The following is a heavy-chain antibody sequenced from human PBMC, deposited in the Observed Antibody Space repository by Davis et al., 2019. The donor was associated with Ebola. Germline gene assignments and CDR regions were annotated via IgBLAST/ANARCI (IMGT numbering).Heavy chain of an antibody. CDR1: GGSSSGYY. CDR3: ARGRGAYGGWFDP. D-gene: IGHD3-16*01. V-gene: IGHV4-34*01. Sequence: MPGGPLRPPCSAHGGSSSGYYWSWIRQPPGKGLEWIREINHSGSTNYTPSLKIRVTISVDTSENQFSLKLSTVTAADTGVYYCARGRGAYGGWFDPWGQGTLVTVSS. J-gene: IGHJ5*02. CDR2: INHSGST.